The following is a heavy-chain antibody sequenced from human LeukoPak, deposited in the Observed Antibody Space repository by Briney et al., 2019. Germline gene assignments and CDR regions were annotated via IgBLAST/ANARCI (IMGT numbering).Heavy chain of an antibody. Sequence: GGSLRLSCAASGFTFSSYAMSWVRQAPGKGLEWVSSISSSSSYIYYADSVKGRFTISRDNAKNSLYLQMNSLRAEDTAVYYCARDRFPDKYDILTGYWNYYYYYGMDVWGQGTTVTVSS. D-gene: IGHD3-9*01. J-gene: IGHJ6*02. CDR1: GFTFSSYA. V-gene: IGHV3-21*01. CDR3: ARDRFPDKYDILTGYWNYYYYYGMDV. CDR2: ISSSSSYI.